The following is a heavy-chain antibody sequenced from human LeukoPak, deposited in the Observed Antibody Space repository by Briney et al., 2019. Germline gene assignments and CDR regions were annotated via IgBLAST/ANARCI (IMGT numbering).Heavy chain of an antibody. V-gene: IGHV4-59*08. J-gene: IGHJ3*02. CDR1: GDSISSYY. CDR2: IYYSGST. Sequence: SETLSLTCSVSGDSISSYYWSWIRQPPGKGLEWIGYIYYSGSTNYNPSLKSRVTISVDTSKNQFSLKLSSVTAADTAVYYCARRKGQYYYDSSGAPDAFDIWGQGTMVTVSS. D-gene: IGHD3-22*01. CDR3: ARRKGQYYYDSSGAPDAFDI.